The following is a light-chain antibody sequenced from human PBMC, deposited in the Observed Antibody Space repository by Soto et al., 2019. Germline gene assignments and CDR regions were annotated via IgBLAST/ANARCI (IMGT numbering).Light chain of an antibody. Sequence: AIQMTQSPSSLSASVGDRVTITCRASQGIRNDLGWYQHQPGKAPKLPIYDASTLESGVPSRFSGTGSGTEFTFSITSLQPEDFGTYYCQQCYMGWTFGQGTKVDIK. J-gene: IGKJ1*01. CDR2: DAS. CDR3: QQCYMGWT. CDR1: QGIRND. V-gene: IGKV1-13*02.